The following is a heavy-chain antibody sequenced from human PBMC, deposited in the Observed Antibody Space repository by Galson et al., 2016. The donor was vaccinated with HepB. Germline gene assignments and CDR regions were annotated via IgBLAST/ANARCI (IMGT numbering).Heavy chain of an antibody. J-gene: IGHJ6*02. CDR2: VDPGGSSG. CDR3: ARSSPTGGAGRPDKINSYYYAMDV. CDR1: GYTFTNYY. V-gene: IGHV1-46*01. Sequence: SVKVSCKASGYTFTNYYIHWVRQAPGQGLEWMAIVDPGGSSGIFAQKFEGRATMTRDTSTSTVSLEVSSLRSEDTAVYYCARSSPTGGAGRPDKINSYYYAMDVWGQGTTVTVSS. D-gene: IGHD6-6*01.